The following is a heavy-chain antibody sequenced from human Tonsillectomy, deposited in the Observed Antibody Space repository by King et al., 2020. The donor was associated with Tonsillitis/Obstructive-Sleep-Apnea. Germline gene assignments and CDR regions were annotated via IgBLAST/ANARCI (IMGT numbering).Heavy chain of an antibody. CDR3: ARESGRYGDRDALAI. Sequence: VQLVESGAEVKKPGASVKVSCKASGYDFTDNHMNWVRQAPGQAPEWMGRISPKSGGTNYAQKFRGRVTMTRDTSISPAYMELTRLGSDDTAVYYCARESGRYGDRDALAIWGQGTLVTVSS. J-gene: IGHJ3*02. D-gene: IGHD1-26*01. CDR2: ISPKSGGT. CDR1: GYDFTDNH. V-gene: IGHV1-2*06.